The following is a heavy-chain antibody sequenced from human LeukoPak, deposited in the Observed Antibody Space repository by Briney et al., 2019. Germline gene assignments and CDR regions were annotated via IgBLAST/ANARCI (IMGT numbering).Heavy chain of an antibody. D-gene: IGHD3-22*01. V-gene: IGHV4-39*07. CDR1: GGSISSSYSY. J-gene: IGHJ4*02. CDR2: IYYSGST. CDR3: ARAPLYHYDSSGYLFDY. Sequence: PSETLSLTCTVSGGSISSSYSYWGWIRQPPGKGLEWIGNIYYSGSTYYNPSLKSRVTISVDTSKNQFSLKLSSVTAADTAIYYCARAPLYHYDSSGYLFDYWGQGTLVTVSS.